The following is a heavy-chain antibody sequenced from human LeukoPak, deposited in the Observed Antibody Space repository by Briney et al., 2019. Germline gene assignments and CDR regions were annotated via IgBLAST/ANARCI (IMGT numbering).Heavy chain of an antibody. V-gene: IGHV3-30*02. CDR2: IRYDESNK. CDR1: GFTFSTYG. J-gene: IGHJ4*02. Sequence: GGSLRLSCAASGFTFSTYGMHCVRQAPGKGLEWVAYIRYDESNKYYADSVKGRLTISRDNSKNTLYLQMNNVRAEDTAVYYCAKKAGSYDHFDYWGQGTLVTVSS. D-gene: IGHD1-26*01. CDR3: AKKAGSYDHFDY.